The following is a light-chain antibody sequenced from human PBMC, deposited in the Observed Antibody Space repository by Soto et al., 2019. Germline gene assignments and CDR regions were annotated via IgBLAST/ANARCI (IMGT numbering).Light chain of an antibody. CDR2: AAS. V-gene: IGKV1-39*01. CDR1: QGIASY. Sequence: IPLTQSPSSLSPSMGDRVTITCRASQGIASYLNWFQQKPGKAPKLLIYAASSLLSGVPSRFSGSYSGTDFSLTISSLQPEDFATYYCQQSYSTPYTFGQGTQLEIK. CDR3: QQSYSTPYT. J-gene: IGKJ2*01.